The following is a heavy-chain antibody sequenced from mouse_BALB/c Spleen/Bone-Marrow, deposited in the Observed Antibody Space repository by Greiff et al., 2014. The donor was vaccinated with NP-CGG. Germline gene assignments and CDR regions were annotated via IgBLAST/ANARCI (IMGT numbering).Heavy chain of an antibody. D-gene: IGHD4-1*01. CDR2: IDPYNGGT. Sequence: EVQLQQSGPELVKPGASVKVSCKASGYAFTSYNMYWVKQSHGKGLEWIGYIDPYNGGTSYDQKFKGKATLTVDKSSSTAYMHLNSLTSEDSAVYYCAGSILGAMDYWGQGTSVTVSS. J-gene: IGHJ4*01. V-gene: IGHV1S135*01. CDR1: GYAFTSYN. CDR3: AGSILGAMDY.